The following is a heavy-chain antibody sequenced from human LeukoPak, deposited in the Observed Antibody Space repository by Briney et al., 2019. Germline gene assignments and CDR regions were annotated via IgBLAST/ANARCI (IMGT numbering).Heavy chain of an antibody. CDR3: ATGTIVVVPAAIRGGGYYYYGMDV. V-gene: IGHV1-24*01. Sequence: RASVKVSCKVSGYTLTELSMHWVRQAPGKGLEWMVGFDPEDGETIYAQKFQGRVTMTEDTSTDTAYMELSSLRSEDTAVYYCATGTIVVVPAAIRGGGYYYYGMDVWGQGTTVTISS. D-gene: IGHD2-2*02. CDR1: GYTLTELS. CDR2: FDPEDGET. J-gene: IGHJ6*02.